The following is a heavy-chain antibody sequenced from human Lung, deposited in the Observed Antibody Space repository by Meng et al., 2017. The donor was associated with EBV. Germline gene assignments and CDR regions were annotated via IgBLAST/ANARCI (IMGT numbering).Heavy chain of an antibody. CDR1: GYTFGSYG. V-gene: IGHV1-18*01. CDR2: FVNYVDT. CDR3: ASGTPGRSYCDY. J-gene: IGHJ4*02. D-gene: IGHD2-15*01. Sequence: QVTLVQSGAEGKKPGASVEVSCKASGYTFGSYGICWVRQAPGQGLEWMGWFVNYVDTYPAPKFQGRVTMTTDTHTNTAFMELRSLTSDDTAVYYCASGTPGRSYCDYWGQGTLVTVSS.